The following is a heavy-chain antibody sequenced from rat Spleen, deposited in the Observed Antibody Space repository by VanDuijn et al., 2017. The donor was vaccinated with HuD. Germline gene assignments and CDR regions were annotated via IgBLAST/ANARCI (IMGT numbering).Heavy chain of an antibody. CDR1: GFTFSDYN. CDR3: ARLIHSMGYYFDY. J-gene: IGHJ2*01. D-gene: IGHD1-9*01. V-gene: IGHV5-25*01. CDR2: ISTGGGNT. Sequence: EVQLVESGGGLVQPGRSLKLSCAASGFTFSDYNMAWVRQAPKKGLEWVASISTGGGNTYYRDSVKGRFTISRDNAKSTLYLQMDSLRSEDTATYYCARLIHSMGYYFDYWGQGVMVTVSS.